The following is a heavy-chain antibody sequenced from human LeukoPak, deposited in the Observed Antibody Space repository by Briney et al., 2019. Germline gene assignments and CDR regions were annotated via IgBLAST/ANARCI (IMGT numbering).Heavy chain of an antibody. CDR3: ARTTIYPYYYYYGMDV. V-gene: IGHV4-59*01. CDR2: IYCSGST. CDR1: GGSISSYY. Sequence: PSETLSLTCTVSGGSISSYYWSWIRQPPGKGLEWIGYIYCSGSTNYNPSLKSRVTISVDTSKNQFSLKLSSVTAADTAVYYCARTTIYPYYYYYGMDVWGQGTTVTVSS. D-gene: IGHD5-24*01. J-gene: IGHJ6*02.